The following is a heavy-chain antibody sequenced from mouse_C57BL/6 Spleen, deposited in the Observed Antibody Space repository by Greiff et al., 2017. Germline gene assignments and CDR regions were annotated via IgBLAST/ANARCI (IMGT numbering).Heavy chain of an antibody. CDR1: GYTFTSYW. V-gene: IGHV1-64*01. CDR2: IHPNSGST. J-gene: IGHJ2*01. CDR3: AREDYYGSTYYFDY. D-gene: IGHD1-1*01. Sequence: QVQLKQPGAELVKPGASVKLSCKASGYTFTSYWMHWVKQRPGQGLEWIGMIHPNSGSTNYNEKFKSKATLTVDKSSSTAYMQLSSLTSEDSAVYYCAREDYYGSTYYFDYWGQGTTLTVSS.